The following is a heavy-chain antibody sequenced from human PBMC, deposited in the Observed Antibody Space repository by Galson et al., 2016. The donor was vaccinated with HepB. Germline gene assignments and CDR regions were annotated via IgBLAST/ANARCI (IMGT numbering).Heavy chain of an antibody. CDR2: ISYDGSNK. D-gene: IGHD2-8*02. CDR3: ANLGGVHDGNYYYGMDV. V-gene: IGHV3-30*18. J-gene: IGHJ6*02. Sequence: LSCAASGFTFSSYGMHWVRQAPGKGLEWVAVISYDGSNKYYVDSVKGRFTISRDNSKNTLYLQMNSLRAEDTAVYYCANLGGVHDGNYYYGMDVWGQGTTVTVSS. CDR1: GFTFSSYG.